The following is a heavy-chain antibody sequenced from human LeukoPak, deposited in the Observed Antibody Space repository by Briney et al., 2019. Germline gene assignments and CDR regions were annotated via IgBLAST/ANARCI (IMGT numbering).Heavy chain of an antibody. CDR1: GGSISSYY. CDR3: ARSRTAMVNDAFDI. J-gene: IGHJ3*02. V-gene: IGHV4-59*01. D-gene: IGHD5-18*01. Sequence: PSETLSLTCTVSGGSISSYYWSWIRQPPGKGLEWIGYIYYSGSTNYNPSLKSRVTISVDTSKNQFPLKLSSVTAADTAVYYCARSRTAMVNDAFDIWGQGTMVTVSS. CDR2: IYYSGST.